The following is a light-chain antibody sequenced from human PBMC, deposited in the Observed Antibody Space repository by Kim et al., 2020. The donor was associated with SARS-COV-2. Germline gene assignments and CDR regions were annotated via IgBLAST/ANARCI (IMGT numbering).Light chain of an antibody. Sequence: SASVGDRVTITCRTSQSISAYLAWYQHKSGKAPKLLIYKASNLESGVPSRFSGSRSGTEFTLTISSLQPEDFVTYYCQQYNSFPWTFGQGTKLEI. CDR1: QSISAY. J-gene: IGKJ1*01. V-gene: IGKV1-5*03. CDR3: QQYNSFPWT. CDR2: KAS.